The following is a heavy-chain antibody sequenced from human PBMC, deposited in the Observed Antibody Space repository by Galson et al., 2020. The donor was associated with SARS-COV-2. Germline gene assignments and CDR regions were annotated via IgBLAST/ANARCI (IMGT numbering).Heavy chain of an antibody. CDR1: GYTLTELS. D-gene: IGHD6-13*01. CDR3: ATAPVIAAAGWFDP. V-gene: IGHV1-24*01. J-gene: IGHJ5*02. CDR2: FDPEDGET. Sequence: GESLKISCKVSGYTLTELSMHWVRQAPGKGLEWMGGFDPEDGETIYAQKFQGRVTMTEDTSTDTAYMELSSLRSEDTAVYYCATAPVIAAAGWFDPWGQGTLVTVSS.